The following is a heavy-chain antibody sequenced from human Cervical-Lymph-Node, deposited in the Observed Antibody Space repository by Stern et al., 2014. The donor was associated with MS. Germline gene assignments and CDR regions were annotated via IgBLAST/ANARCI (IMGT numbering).Heavy chain of an antibody. CDR1: GFTFSNYA. Sequence: EVQLVQSGGDLVQPGGSLRLSCAASGFTFSNYAMHWVRLAPGKGLEFVSAISSNGATTESANSVKGRFTISRDNSKNTVDLQMDSLRPEDRGVYYCARGAGGVPAAILKFYYYGLDVWGQGTTVTVSS. V-gene: IGHV3-64*01. J-gene: IGHJ6*02. CDR3: ARGAGGVPAAILKFYYYGLDV. CDR2: ISSNGATT. D-gene: IGHD2-2*02.